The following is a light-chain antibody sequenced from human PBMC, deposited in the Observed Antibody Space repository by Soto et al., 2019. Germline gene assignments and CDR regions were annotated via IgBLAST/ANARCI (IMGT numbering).Light chain of an antibody. Sequence: DIQMTQSPSSXSASVGDRVTITCQASHDISNYLNWYQQKLGKAPKLLIYDASNLEPGVPSRFSGSGSGTKFIFTVSSLQPEDIATYYCQQYDTLSFTFGPGTKVDIK. V-gene: IGKV1-33*01. J-gene: IGKJ3*01. CDR3: QQYDTLSFT. CDR1: HDISNY. CDR2: DAS.